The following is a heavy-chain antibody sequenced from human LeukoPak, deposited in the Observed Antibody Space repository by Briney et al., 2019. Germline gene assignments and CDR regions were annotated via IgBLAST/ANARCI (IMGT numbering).Heavy chain of an antibody. CDR1: GGSFSGYY. CDR2: INHSGST. Sequence: SETLSLTCAVYGGSFSGYYWSWIRQPPGKGLEWIGEINHSGSTNYNPSLKSRVTISVDTSKNQFSLKLSSMTAADTAVYYCARTRGDYWGQGTLVTVSS. J-gene: IGHJ4*02. D-gene: IGHD2-2*01. V-gene: IGHV4-34*01. CDR3: ARTRGDY.